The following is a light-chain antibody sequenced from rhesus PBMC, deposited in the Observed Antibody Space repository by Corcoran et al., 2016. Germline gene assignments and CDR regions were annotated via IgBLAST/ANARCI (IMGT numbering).Light chain of an antibody. V-gene: IGKV2-104*02. J-gene: IGKJ2*01. CDR2: EVS. CDR1: QSLLDSADGGTY. CDR3: IQALDLYS. Sequence: DIVMSQTPVSLSVTPGEPASISCRSRQSLLDSADGGTYLDWYLQRPGQSPQLLIYEVSNRASGVPDRVSGSGSETDCTLKISSVEAEDVGVYYCIQALDLYSFGQGTKVEIK.